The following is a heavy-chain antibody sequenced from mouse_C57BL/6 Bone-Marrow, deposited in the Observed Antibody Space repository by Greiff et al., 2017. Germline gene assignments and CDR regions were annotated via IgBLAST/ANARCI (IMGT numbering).Heavy chain of an antibody. J-gene: IGHJ1*03. CDR1: GYTFTSYG. Sequence: VQVVESGAELARPGASVKLSCKASGYTFTSYGISWVKQRTGQGLEWIGEIYPRSGHTYYNEKFKGKATLTADKSSSPAYMERRSLTSEDSAVYFCVRSSITTVAYWYFDVWGTGTTVTVSS. CDR2: IYPRSGHT. D-gene: IGHD1-1*01. V-gene: IGHV1-81*01. CDR3: VRSSITTVAYWYFDV.